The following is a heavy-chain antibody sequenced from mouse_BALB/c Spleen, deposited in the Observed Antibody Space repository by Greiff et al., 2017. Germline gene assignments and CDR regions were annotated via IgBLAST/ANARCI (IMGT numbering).Heavy chain of an antibody. D-gene: IGHD2-14*01. CDR1: GYTFTDYA. V-gene: IGHV1S137*01. Sequence: VQLQQSGAELVRPGVSVKISCKGSGYTFTDYAMHWVKQSHAKSLEWIGVISTYYGDASYNQKFKGKATMTVDKSSSTAYMELARLTSEDSAIYYCARYYRYGYYAMDYWGQGTSVTVSS. CDR2: ISTYYGDA. J-gene: IGHJ4*01. CDR3: ARYYRYGYYAMDY.